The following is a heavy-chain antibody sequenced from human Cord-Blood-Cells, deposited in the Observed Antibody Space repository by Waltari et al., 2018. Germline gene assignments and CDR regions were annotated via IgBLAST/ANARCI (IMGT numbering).Heavy chain of an antibody. CDR3: ARGYSSSSYAFDI. Sequence: QVQLQESGPGLVKPSQTLSLTCTVSGGSISSGGYYWSWIRQHPGKGLEWIGYIYYSGSTYCNPSLKRRVTISVDTSKNQFSLKLSSVTAADTAVYYCARGYSSSSYAFDIWGQGTMVTVSS. D-gene: IGHD6-6*01. CDR2: IYYSGST. J-gene: IGHJ3*02. CDR1: GGSISSGGYY. V-gene: IGHV4-31*03.